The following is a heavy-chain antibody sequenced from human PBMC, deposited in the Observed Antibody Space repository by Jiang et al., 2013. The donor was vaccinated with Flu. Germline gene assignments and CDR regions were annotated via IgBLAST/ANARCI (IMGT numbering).Heavy chain of an antibody. Sequence: GSGLVKPSETLSLTCTVSSGSISSHYWSWIRQPPGKGLEWIGYIHNSGTTNYNPSLKSRVTISIDTSTNQFSLKLISVTAPDTAVYCCARSYCGGDCYSMFGYSYYGMDVWGQGTTVTVSS. J-gene: IGHJ6*02. CDR2: IHNSGTT. CDR3: ARSYCGGDCYSMFGYSYYGMDV. CDR1: SGSISSHY. V-gene: IGHV4-59*08. D-gene: IGHD2-21*02.